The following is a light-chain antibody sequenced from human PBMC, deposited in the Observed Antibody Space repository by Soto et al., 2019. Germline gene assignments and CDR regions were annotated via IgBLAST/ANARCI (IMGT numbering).Light chain of an antibody. J-gene: IGKJ1*01. CDR2: AAS. CDR3: QQSGDTPPWT. CDR1: QSIGNN. Sequence: DIQMNQSPSSLSASVGDRVTITCRASQSIGNNLNWYQHKPGKAPILLIYAASSLQSGVPSRFSGSGSGIDFTLTINSLQPEDFATYYCQQSGDTPPWTFGQGTKVDI. V-gene: IGKV1-39*01.